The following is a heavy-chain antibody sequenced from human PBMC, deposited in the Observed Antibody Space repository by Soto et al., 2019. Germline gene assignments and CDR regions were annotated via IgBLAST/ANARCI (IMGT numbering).Heavy chain of an antibody. CDR1: TFTFRTYA. D-gene: IGHD2-8*01. Sequence: EVKLLESGGGLVQPGESLRISCAASTFTFRTYAMTWVRQAPGKGLEWVSSISVGGDASYHTDSVNGRFTISRDRSKNMVYLQMNSLRPEDTAIYYCSRDPNGDYVGAFDDWGQGTMVTVSS. J-gene: IGHJ3*01. CDR3: SRDPNGDYVGAFDD. CDR2: ISVGGDAS. V-gene: IGHV3-23*01.